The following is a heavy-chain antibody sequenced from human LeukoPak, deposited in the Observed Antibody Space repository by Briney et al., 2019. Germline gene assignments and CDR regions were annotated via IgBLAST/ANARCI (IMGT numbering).Heavy chain of an antibody. CDR3: ARLDHDDY. CDR2: IKQDGSEE. CDR1: GFTFSNYW. D-gene: IGHD3/OR15-3a*01. V-gene: IGHV3-7*01. Sequence: GGSLRLSCAASGFTFSNYWMGWVRQAPGKGLEWVANIKQDGSEEYYVDSVKGRFTISRDNTKSSLYLQMNSLRDEDTAVYYCARLDHDDYWGQGTLVTVSS. J-gene: IGHJ4*02.